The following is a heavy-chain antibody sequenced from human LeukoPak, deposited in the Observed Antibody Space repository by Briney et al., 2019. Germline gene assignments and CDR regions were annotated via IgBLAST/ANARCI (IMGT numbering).Heavy chain of an antibody. CDR3: AREAPAGQFEYFQH. CDR1: GYTFTGYY. CDR2: INPNSGGT. J-gene: IGHJ1*01. V-gene: IGHV1-2*02. D-gene: IGHD6-13*01. Sequence: ASVKVSCKASGYTFTGYYMHWVRQAPGQGLEWMGWINPNSGGTNYAQKFQGRVTMTRDTSISTAYMELSRLRSDDTAAYYCAREAPAGQFEYFQHWGQGTLVTVSS.